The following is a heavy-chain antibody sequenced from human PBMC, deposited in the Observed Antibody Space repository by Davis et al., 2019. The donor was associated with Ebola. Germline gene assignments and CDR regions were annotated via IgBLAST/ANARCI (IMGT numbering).Heavy chain of an antibody. V-gene: IGHV4-39*01. CDR1: GGSISSYY. D-gene: IGHD2-2*02. J-gene: IGHJ6*02. CDR2: IYYSGST. CDR3: ARGQIVVVPAAISYYYGMDV. Sequence: SETLSLTCTVSGGSISSYYWGWIRQPPGKGLEWIGSIYYSGSTYYNPSLKSRVTISVDTSKNQFSLKLSSVTAADTAVYYCARGQIVVVPAAISYYYGMDVWGQGTTVTVSS.